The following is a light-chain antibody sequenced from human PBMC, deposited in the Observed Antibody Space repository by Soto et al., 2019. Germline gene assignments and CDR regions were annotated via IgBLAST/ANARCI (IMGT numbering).Light chain of an antibody. CDR1: RSVSNY. CDR2: DAS. Sequence: EIVLTQSPATLSLSPGESATLSCRASRSVSNYLAWYQQKPGQAPRLLIYDASNRATGIPARFSGSGSGTDFTLTISSLEPEDFAVYYCQQRSNWPITFGQGTRLEIK. V-gene: IGKV3-11*01. J-gene: IGKJ5*01. CDR3: QQRSNWPIT.